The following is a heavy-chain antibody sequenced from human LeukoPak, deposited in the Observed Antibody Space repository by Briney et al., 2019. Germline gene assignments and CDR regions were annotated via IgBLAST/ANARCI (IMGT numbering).Heavy chain of an antibody. CDR3: ARHPSAIVGATYSNWFDP. CDR1: GGSISSYY. J-gene: IGHJ5*02. D-gene: IGHD1-26*01. V-gene: IGHV4-59*08. Sequence: PSETLSLTCTVSGGSISSYYWSWIRQPPGKGLEWIGYIYYSGSTNYNPSLKSRVTISVDTSKNQFSLKLSSVTAADTAVYYCARHPSAIVGATYSNWFDPWGQGTLVTVSS. CDR2: IYYSGST.